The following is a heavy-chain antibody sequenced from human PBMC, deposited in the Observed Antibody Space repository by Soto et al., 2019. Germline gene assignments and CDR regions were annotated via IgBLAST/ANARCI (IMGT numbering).Heavy chain of an antibody. CDR2: IYRSGST. CDR1: W. D-gene: IGHD6-13*01. Sequence: WWSWVRQPPGKGLEWIGEIYRSGSTNYNPSLKSRVTISVDKSENQFSLKLTSVTAADTAVYYCASGYGSSSYYYYYGMDVWGQGTTVTVSS. V-gene: IGHV4-4*02. J-gene: IGHJ6*02. CDR3: ASGYGSSSYYYYYGMDV.